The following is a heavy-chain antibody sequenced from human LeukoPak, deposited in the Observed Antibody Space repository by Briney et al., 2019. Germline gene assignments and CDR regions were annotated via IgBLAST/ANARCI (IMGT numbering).Heavy chain of an antibody. CDR2: INPNSGGT. V-gene: IGHV1-2*02. Sequence: GASVKVSCKASGYTFTGYYMHWVRQAPGQGLEWMGWINPNSGGTNYAQKFQGRVTMTRDTSISTAYMELSRLRSDDTAVYYCARGHYNWNYVSKNNWFDPWGQGTLVTVSS. CDR3: ARGHYNWNYVSKNNWFDP. J-gene: IGHJ5*02. CDR1: GYTFTGYY. D-gene: IGHD1-7*01.